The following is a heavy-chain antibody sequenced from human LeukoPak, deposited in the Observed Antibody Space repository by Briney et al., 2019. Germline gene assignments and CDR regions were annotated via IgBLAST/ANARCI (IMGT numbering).Heavy chain of an antibody. CDR3: ARAVGGYCGGDCPDI. CDR2: IYHSGST. CDR1: GYSISSGYY. V-gene: IGHV4-38-2*01. D-gene: IGHD2-21*02. J-gene: IGHJ3*02. Sequence: SETLSLTCAVSGYSISSGYYWGWIRQPPGKGLEWIGSIYHSGSTYYNPSLKSRVTISVDTSKNQFSLKLSSLTAADTAVYYCARAVGGYCGGDCPDIWGQGTMVTVSS.